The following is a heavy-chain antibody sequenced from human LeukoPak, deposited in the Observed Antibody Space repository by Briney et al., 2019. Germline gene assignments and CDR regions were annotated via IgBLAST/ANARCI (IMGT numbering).Heavy chain of an antibody. J-gene: IGHJ1*01. CDR2: GYPGDSHT. CDR1: GYSFNTYW. Sequence: GESLTISCKASGYSFNTYWIGWVRQKPGKGLEWMAIGYPGDSHTRYSPSFEGHFTISADKTVTTAYLQWSSLEASDTAVYYCARLSGGSWANTEYFPDWGQGTLVIVSS. V-gene: IGHV5-51*01. CDR3: ARLSGGSWANTEYFPD. D-gene: IGHD7-27*01.